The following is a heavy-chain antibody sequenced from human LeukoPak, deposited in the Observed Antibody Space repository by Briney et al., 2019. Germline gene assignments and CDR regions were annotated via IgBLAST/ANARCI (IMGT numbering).Heavy chain of an antibody. D-gene: IGHD5-24*01. CDR2: ISRIGSTI. J-gene: IGHJ4*02. CDR3: ARGPPAVEMATIPFDY. V-gene: IGHV3-48*03. CDR1: GFTFNSYE. Sequence: RPGGSLRLSCAASGFTFNSYEMNWVHQAPGKGLEWVSCISRIGSTIYYADSVKGRFTNSRDNANNSLYLQMNSLRAEDTAVYYCARGPPAVEMATIPFDYWGQGALVTVSS.